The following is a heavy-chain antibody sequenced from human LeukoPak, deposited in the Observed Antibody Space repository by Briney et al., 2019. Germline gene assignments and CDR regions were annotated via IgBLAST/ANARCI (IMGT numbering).Heavy chain of an antibody. D-gene: IGHD3-3*01. CDR3: ARHNYEFWSGFLGPVDY. V-gene: IGHV4-38-2*01. CDR1: GYSISSGYY. Sequence: PSETLSLTCAVSGYSISSGYYWGWIRQPPGKGLEWIGSIYHSGSTYYNPSLKSRVTISVDTSKNQFSLKLSSVTAADTAVYYCARHNYEFWSGFLGPVDYWGQGTLVTVSS. CDR2: IYHSGST. J-gene: IGHJ4*02.